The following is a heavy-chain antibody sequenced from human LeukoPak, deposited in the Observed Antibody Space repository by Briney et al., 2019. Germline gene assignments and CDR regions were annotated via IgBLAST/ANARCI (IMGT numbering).Heavy chain of an antibody. CDR1: GGSISSYY. V-gene: IGHV4-59*01. D-gene: IGHD1-26*01. CDR2: IYDDGST. CDR3: ARYSGNPTWSFDY. Sequence: PSETLSLTCTVSGGSISSYYWSWIRQPPGKGLEWIGHIYDDGSTKYSPSLQSRLTLSVDTSKNHFSLKLSSVTAADTAVYYCARYSGNPTWSFDYWGQGTLVTVSS. J-gene: IGHJ4*02.